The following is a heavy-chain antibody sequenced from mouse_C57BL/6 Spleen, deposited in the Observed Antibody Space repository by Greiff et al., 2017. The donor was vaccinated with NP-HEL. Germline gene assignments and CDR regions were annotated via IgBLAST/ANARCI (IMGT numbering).Heavy chain of an antibody. CDR1: GYTFTSYW. D-gene: IGHD2-3*01. CDR2: IDPSDSYT. CDR3: ARSSSYDGYYWFAY. Sequence: VQLQQSGAELVMPGASVKLSCKASGYTFTSYWMHWVKQRPGQGLEWIGEIDPSDSYTNYNQKFKGKSTLTVDKSSSTAYMQLSSLTSEDSAVYYCARSSSYDGYYWFAYWGQGTLVTVSA. V-gene: IGHV1-69*01. J-gene: IGHJ3*01.